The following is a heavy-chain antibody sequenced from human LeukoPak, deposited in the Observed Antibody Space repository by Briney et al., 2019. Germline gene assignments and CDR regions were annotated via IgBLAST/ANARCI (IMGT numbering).Heavy chain of an antibody. V-gene: IGHV4-39*07. CDR2: INYSGST. J-gene: IGHJ4*02. CDR1: GGSISSSSYY. CDR3: ARGGETGTTNPFDY. D-gene: IGHD1-7*01. Sequence: SETLSLTCTVSGGSISSSSYYWGWIRQPPGKGLEWMGSINYSGSTYHNPSLKSRVTISVDTSKNQFSLKLSSVTAADTAVYYCARGGETGTTNPFDYWGQGTLVTVSS.